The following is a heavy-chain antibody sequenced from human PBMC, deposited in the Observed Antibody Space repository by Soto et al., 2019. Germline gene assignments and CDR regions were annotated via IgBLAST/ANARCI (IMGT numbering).Heavy chain of an antibody. CDR3: ARDTPDPHTSQFDY. V-gene: IGHV1-18*01. J-gene: IGHJ4*02. Sequence: ASVKVSCKASGYTFTSYGISWVRQAPGQGLEWMGWISAYNGNTNYAQKLQGRVTMTTDTSTSTAYMELRSLRSDDTAVYYCARDTPDPHTSQFDYWGQGTLVTVSS. CDR2: ISAYNGNT. D-gene: IGHD5-18*01. CDR1: GYTFTSYG.